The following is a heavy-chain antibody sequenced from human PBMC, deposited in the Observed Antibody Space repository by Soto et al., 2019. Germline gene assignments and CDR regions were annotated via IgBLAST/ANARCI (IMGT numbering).Heavy chain of an antibody. CDR3: ATVICSGGSCYYAFDI. D-gene: IGHD2-15*01. J-gene: IGHJ3*02. Sequence: ASVKVSCKVSGYTLTELSMHWVRQAPGKGLEGMGGFDPEDGETIYAQKFQDRVTMTEDTSTDTDYMELSSLRSEDTAVYYCATVICSGGSCYYAFDIWGQGTMVTVSS. V-gene: IGHV1-24*01. CDR1: GYTLTELS. CDR2: FDPEDGET.